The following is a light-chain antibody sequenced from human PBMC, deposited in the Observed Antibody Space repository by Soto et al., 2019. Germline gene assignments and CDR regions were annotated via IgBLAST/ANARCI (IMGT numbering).Light chain of an antibody. Sequence: EIVLTQSPATLSVSPGERATLSCSASQSVSSSYLAWCQQKPGQAPRLLIYGASSRATGIPDRFSGSGSGTDFTLTISRLEPEDFAVYYCQQYGSSPRTFGQGTKVDI. J-gene: IGKJ1*01. V-gene: IGKV3-20*01. CDR1: QSVSSSY. CDR2: GAS. CDR3: QQYGSSPRT.